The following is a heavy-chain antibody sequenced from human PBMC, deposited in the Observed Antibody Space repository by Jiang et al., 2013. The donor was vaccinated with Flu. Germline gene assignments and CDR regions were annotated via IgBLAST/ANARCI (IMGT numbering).Heavy chain of an antibody. D-gene: IGHD3/OR15-3a*01. CDR3: ARHSNPYDAFWTGYYFDQ. CDR2: IDYSGDT. Sequence: GSGLVKPSETLSLTCTVSDVSITSTAYYWGWIRQPPGKGLEWIGSIDYSGDTYYNPSLKSRVVVSVDTSKNQISLKLTSVTAADTAVFYCARHSNPYDAFWTGYYFDQWGQGTLVTVSS. J-gene: IGHJ4*02. V-gene: IGHV4-39*01. CDR1: DVSITSTAYY.